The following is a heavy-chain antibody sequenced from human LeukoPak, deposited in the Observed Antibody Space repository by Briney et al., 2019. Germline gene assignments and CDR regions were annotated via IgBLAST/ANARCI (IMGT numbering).Heavy chain of an antibody. CDR3: ARGRGGDYVPSRFDY. CDR2: ISGSGGNT. J-gene: IGHJ4*02. Sequence: GGSLRLSCSASGFAFSGFAMGWVRQAPGKGLEWVSSISGSGGNTYYADSVEGRFTISRDNSRNTLYLQMNSLRAEDTALYYCARGRGGDYVPSRFDYWDQGTLVTVSS. D-gene: IGHD4-17*01. V-gene: IGHV3-23*01. CDR1: GFAFSGFA.